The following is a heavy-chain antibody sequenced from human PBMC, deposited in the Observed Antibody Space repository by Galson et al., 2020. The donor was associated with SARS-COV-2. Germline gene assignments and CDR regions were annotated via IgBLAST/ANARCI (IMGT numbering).Heavy chain of an antibody. CDR1: GFSLTTAGLG. D-gene: IGHD3-10*01. CDR2: IYWDDEK. CDR3: AHEPTGFVYFPF. J-gene: IGHJ4*02. V-gene: IGHV2-5*02. Sequence: SGPTLVKPTQTLTLTCSFSGFSLTTAGLGVAWIRQPPGKALEWLALIYWDDEKRYNTSLKSRLTIAKDTSKNQVVLTVTNMDPVDTATYYCAHEPTGFVYFPFWGQGTRVTVSS.